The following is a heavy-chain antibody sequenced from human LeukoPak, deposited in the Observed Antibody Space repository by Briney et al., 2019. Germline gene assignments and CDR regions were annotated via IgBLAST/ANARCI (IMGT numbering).Heavy chain of an antibody. CDR2: IFYSGST. Sequence: SETLSLTRTVSGGSISTSALYWGWIRRPPGTGLEWIGSIFYSGSTYYNPSLKGRVTISVDTSKNQISLKLSSVTAADTAVYYCVRLGQFCGGDCYPPSFDYWGQEPWSPSPQ. CDR3: VRLGQFCGGDCYPPSFDY. CDR1: GGSISTSALY. V-gene: IGHV4-39*01. J-gene: IGHJ4*01. D-gene: IGHD2-21*02.